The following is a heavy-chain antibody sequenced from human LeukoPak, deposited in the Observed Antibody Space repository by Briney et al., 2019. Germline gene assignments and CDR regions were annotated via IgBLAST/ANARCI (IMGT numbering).Heavy chain of an antibody. CDR2: IKSDGSKT. D-gene: IGHD1-26*01. CDR1: GFTFRSYW. Sequence: GGSLRLSCAASGFTFRSYWMHWVRQAPGKGLVWVSRIKSDGSKTSYADSVKGRFTISRDNTKNTLYLQMNSLRAEDTAVYYCARDPHGGSGSDPHDAFDIWGPGTMVTVSS. J-gene: IGHJ3*02. V-gene: IGHV3-74*01. CDR3: ARDPHGGSGSDPHDAFDI.